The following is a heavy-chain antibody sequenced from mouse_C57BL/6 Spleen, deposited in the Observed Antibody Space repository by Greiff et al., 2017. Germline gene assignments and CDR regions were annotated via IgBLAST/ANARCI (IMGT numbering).Heavy chain of an antibody. D-gene: IGHD2-1*01. CDR3: ARYYGKYFDY. Sequence: QVQLQQPGAELVKPGASVKISCKASGYTFTDYYINWVKQRPGQGLEWIGKIGPGSGSTYYNEKFKGKATLTADKSSSTAYMPRSSLTSEDSAVYFCARYYGKYFDYWGQGTTLTVSS. J-gene: IGHJ2*01. V-gene: IGHV1-77*01. CDR1: GYTFTDYY. CDR2: IGPGSGST.